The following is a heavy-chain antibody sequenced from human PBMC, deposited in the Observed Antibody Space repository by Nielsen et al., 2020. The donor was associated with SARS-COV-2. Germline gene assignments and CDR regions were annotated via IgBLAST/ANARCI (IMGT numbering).Heavy chain of an antibody. J-gene: IGHJ6*02. CDR1: GFTFSSYA. CDR2: ISGSVGTT. D-gene: IGHD6-19*01. CDR3: AKYVVIAVGAKRGMDV. Sequence: GESLKISCAASGFTFSSYAMSWVRQAPGKGLEWVSGISGSVGTTYYADSVKGRFTISRDSSKNTLYLQMNSLRAEDTAVYYCAKYVVIAVGAKRGMDVWGQGTTVTVSS. V-gene: IGHV3-23*01.